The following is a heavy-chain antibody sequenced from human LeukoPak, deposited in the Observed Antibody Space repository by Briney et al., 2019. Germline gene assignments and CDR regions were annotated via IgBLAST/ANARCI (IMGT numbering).Heavy chain of an antibody. Sequence: SETLSLTCTVSGGSISSYYWSWIRQPPGKGLEWIGEINHSGSTNYNPSLKSRVTISVDTSKNQFSLKLSSVTAADTAVYYCARKQWLKKLDYWGQGTLVTVSS. CDR1: GGSISSYY. CDR2: INHSGST. CDR3: ARKQWLKKLDY. D-gene: IGHD6-19*01. V-gene: IGHV4-34*01. J-gene: IGHJ4*02.